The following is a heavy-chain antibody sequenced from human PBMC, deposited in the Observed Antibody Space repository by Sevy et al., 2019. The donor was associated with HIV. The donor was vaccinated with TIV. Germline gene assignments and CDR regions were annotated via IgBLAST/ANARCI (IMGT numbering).Heavy chain of an antibody. CDR2: ISGSGGRA. D-gene: IGHD4-17*01. CDR3: AKGLRGTTTNNWFDP. Sequence: GGSLRLSCAASGFPFSSYAMSWVRQAPGKGLEWVSTISGSGGRAYYADSVKGRFTISRDNSKNTLFLQMHSLRAEDTAVYYCAKGLRGTTTNNWFDPWGQGTLVTVSS. V-gene: IGHV3-23*01. J-gene: IGHJ5*02. CDR1: GFPFSSYA.